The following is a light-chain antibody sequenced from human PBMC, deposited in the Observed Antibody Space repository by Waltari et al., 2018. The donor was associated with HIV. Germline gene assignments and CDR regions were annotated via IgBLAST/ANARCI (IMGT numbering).Light chain of an antibody. CDR2: EVS. J-gene: IGLJ1*01. V-gene: IGLV2-23*02. CDR3: CAYAGSSTFGAGYV. Sequence: QSALTQPASVSGSPGQSITISCTGTSSDVGSYNLVSWYQQHPGKAPKLMIYEVSKRPSGVSNRFSGSKSGNTASLTISGLQAEDEADYYCCAYAGSSTFGAGYVFGTGTKVTVL. CDR1: SSDVGSYNL.